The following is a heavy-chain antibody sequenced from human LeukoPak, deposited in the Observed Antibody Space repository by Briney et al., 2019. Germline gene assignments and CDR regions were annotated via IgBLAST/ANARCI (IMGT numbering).Heavy chain of an antibody. CDR1: GVSISSYY. CDR2: IYYSGST. J-gene: IGHJ6*03. CDR3: ARVRGYYGSGKERYYYYYMDV. Sequence: SETLSLTCTVSGVSISSYYWSWLRQPPGKGLEWVGYIYYSGSTNYNPSLKSRVTISVDTSKNQFSLKLSSVTAADTAVYYCARVRGYYGSGKERYYYYYMDVWGKGTTVTISS. D-gene: IGHD3-10*01. V-gene: IGHV4-59*01.